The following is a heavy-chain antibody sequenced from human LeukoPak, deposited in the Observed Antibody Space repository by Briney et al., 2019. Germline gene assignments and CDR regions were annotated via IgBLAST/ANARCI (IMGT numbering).Heavy chain of an antibody. J-gene: IGHJ5*02. CDR3: ARDGRHRLHGYGGWFDP. V-gene: IGHV1-18*01. CDR1: GYTFTSYG. CDR2: ISAYNGNT. Sequence: ASVKVSCKASGYTFTSYGISWVRQAPGQGLEWMGWISAYNGNTHYAQKLQGRVTMTTDTSTSTAYMELRSLRSGDTAVYYCARDGRHRLHGYGGWFDPWGQGTLVTVSS. D-gene: IGHD4-23*01.